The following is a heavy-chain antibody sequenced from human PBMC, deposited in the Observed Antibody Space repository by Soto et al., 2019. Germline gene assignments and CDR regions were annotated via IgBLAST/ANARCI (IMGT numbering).Heavy chain of an antibody. CDR2: INHSGIT. Sequence: QVQLQQWGAGLLKPSETLSLTCVVNGGSFSGYYWRWVRQPPGKGLDWIGEINHSGITDSSQSLKSRVTISVDSSRSEFSLNLTYVTAADTAVYYCARGRSSVQDRRGIGYYGLDVLGQVTTVTLS. J-gene: IGHJ6*02. D-gene: IGHD3-3*01. V-gene: IGHV4-34*01. CDR1: GGSFSGYY. CDR3: ARGRSSVQDRRGIGYYGLDV.